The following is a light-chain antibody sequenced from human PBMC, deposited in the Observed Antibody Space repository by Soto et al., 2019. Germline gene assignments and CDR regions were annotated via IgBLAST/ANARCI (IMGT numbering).Light chain of an antibody. CDR2: EGS. Sequence: QSALTQTASVSASPGQSITISCSGTSSDVGSYNLVSWYQHYPGKAPKLIIYEGSRRPSGVSDRFSGSKSGNTASLTISGLQAEDEADYYSCSYATSRTLVFGGGTKVTVL. V-gene: IGLV2-23*01. CDR3: CSYATSRTLV. J-gene: IGLJ3*02. CDR1: SSDVGSYNL.